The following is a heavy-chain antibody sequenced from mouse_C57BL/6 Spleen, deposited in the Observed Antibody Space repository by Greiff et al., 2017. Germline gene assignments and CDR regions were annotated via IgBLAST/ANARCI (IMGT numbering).Heavy chain of an antibody. J-gene: IGHJ2*01. CDR1: GYAFSSSW. D-gene: IGHD2-2*01. CDR2: IYPGDGDT. CDR3: AREGAISGYPFDY. V-gene: IGHV1-82*01. Sequence: QVTLKVSGPELVKPGASVKISCKASGYAFSSSWMNWVKQRPGKGLEWIGRIYPGDGDTNYNGKFKGKATLTADKSSSTAYMQLSSLTSEDSAVYFCAREGAISGYPFDYWGQGTTLTVSS.